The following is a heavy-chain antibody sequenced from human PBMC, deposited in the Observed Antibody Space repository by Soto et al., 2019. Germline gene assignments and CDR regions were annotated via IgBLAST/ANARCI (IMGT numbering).Heavy chain of an antibody. Sequence: GGSLRLSCAASGFTFSSYAMHWVRQAPGMGLEWVAVISYDGSNKYYADSVKGRFTISRDNSKNTPYLQMNSLRAEDTAVYYCARDPFPYYYDSSGSLLPGYYYYGMDVWGQGTTVTVSS. CDR1: GFTFSSYA. J-gene: IGHJ6*02. V-gene: IGHV3-30-3*01. CDR2: ISYDGSNK. CDR3: ARDPFPYYYDSSGSLLPGYYYYGMDV. D-gene: IGHD3-22*01.